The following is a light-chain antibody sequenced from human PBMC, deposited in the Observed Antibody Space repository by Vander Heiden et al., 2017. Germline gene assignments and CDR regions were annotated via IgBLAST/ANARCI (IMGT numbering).Light chain of an antibody. CDR1: QSVNY. CDR2: GAS. CDR3: QQCTNWPPEYT. J-gene: IGKJ2*01. Sequence: ESVLTQSPATLSLSPGERATLSCRASQSVNYFAWYQQKPGQAPRLLIYGASNRATGIPARFSGSGSGADFTLTISSLEPEDSAIYYCQQCTNWPPEYTFGQGTKLEI. V-gene: IGKV3-11*01.